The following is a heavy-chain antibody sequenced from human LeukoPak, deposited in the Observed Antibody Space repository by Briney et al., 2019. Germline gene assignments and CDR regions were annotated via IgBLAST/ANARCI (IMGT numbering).Heavy chain of an antibody. CDR3: AKDHFGDYFSTGAFDI. J-gene: IGHJ3*02. V-gene: IGHV3-7*03. D-gene: IGHD4-17*01. CDR2: IKQDGSEK. Sequence: GGSLRLSCAASGFTFSSYWMSWVRQAPGKGLEWVANIKQDGSEKSYVDSVKGRFTISRDNAKNSLYLQMNSLRAEDTAVYYCAKDHFGDYFSTGAFDIWGQGTMVIVSS. CDR1: GFTFSSYW.